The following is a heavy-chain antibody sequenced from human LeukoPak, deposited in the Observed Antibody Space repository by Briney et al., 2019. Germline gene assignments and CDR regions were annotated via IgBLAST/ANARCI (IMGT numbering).Heavy chain of an antibody. Sequence: KPSETLSLTCTVSGYSISSGYYWGWIRQPPGKGLEWIGSIYHSGSTYYNPSLKSRVTISVDTSKNQFSLKLSSVTAADTAVYYCAILTPARYYYGSGLPFDYWGQGTLVTVSS. J-gene: IGHJ4*02. CDR1: GYSISSGYY. CDR2: IYHSGST. CDR3: AILTPARYYYGSGLPFDY. D-gene: IGHD3-10*01. V-gene: IGHV4-38-2*02.